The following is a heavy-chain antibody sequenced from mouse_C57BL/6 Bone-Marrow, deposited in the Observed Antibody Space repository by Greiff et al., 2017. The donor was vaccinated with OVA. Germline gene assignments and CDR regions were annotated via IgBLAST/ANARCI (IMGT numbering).Heavy chain of an antibody. V-gene: IGHV14-2*01. CDR1: GFNIKDYY. J-gene: IGHJ3*01. CDR3: ARITTSY. D-gene: IGHD1-1*01. Sequence: VQLKQSGAELVKPGASVKLSCTASGFNIKDYYMHWVKQRTEQGLEWIGRIDPEDGETKYVPKFQGKATITADTSSNTAYLQLSSLTSEDTAVYYCARITTSYWGQGTLVTVSA. CDR2: IDPEDGET.